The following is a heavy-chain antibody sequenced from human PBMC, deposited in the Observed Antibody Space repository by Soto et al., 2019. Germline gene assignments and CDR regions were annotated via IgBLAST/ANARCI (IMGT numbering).Heavy chain of an antibody. V-gene: IGHV1-2*04. D-gene: IGHD2-8*01. CDR1: XYSXTDYX. CDR2: INPKSGGT. Sequence: ASVKVSCXXXXYSXTDYXXXXVRQAPGQGLEWLGRINPKSGGTSTXXKFQGWVTMTTDTSISTASMELTRLTSDDTAIYYCARGDSTDCSNGVCSSFYXXDMDVXGXGTTVTVSS. J-gene: IGHJ6*04. CDR3: ARGDSTDCSNGVCSSFYXXDMDV.